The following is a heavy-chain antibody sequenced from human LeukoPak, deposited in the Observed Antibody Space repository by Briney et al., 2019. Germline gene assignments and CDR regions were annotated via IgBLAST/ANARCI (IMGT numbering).Heavy chain of an antibody. Sequence: GGSLRLSCAASGFTFSSYAMSWVRQAPGKGLEWVSAISGSGGSTYYADSVKGRFTISRDNSKNTLYLQMNSLRAEDTAVYYCAKGRKRITMIVVVPFDYWGQGTLVTVSS. D-gene: IGHD3-22*01. CDR2: ISGSGGST. CDR3: AKGRKRITMIVVVPFDY. CDR1: GFTFSSYA. V-gene: IGHV3-23*01. J-gene: IGHJ4*02.